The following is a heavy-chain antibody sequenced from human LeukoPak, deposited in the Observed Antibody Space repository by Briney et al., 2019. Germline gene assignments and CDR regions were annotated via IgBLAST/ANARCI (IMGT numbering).Heavy chain of an antibody. J-gene: IGHJ6*02. D-gene: IGHD6-13*01. CDR3: AKDLGGSSWYRDYYYYGMDV. CDR1: GFAFDDYA. V-gene: IGHV3-9*01. Sequence: GRSLRLSCAASGFAFDDYAMHWVRHAPGKGLEWVSGISWNSGSIGYADSVKGRFTISRDNAKNSLYLQMNSLRAEDTALYYCAKDLGGSSWYRDYYYYGMDVWGQGTTVTVSS. CDR2: ISWNSGSI.